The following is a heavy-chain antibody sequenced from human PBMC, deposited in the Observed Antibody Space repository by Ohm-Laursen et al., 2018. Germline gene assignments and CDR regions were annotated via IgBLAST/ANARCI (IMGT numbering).Heavy chain of an antibody. V-gene: IGHV4-59*01. CDR2: IYYSGNT. CDR3: ARLRSSNWFDP. CDR1: TGSISSYY. Sequence: SETLSFSWTVSTGSISSYYWSRIRQAPGMGREWIGYIYYSGNTNYNSSLKSRVTISVDMSKNQFLLKLSSVTAADTAVYYCARLRSSNWFDPWGQGTLVTVSS. J-gene: IGHJ5*02. D-gene: IGHD6-6*01.